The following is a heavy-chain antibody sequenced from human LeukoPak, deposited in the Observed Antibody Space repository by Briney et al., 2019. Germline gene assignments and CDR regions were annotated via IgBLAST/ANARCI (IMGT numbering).Heavy chain of an antibody. CDR3: ARGQGTVTTH. J-gene: IGHJ1*01. CDR2: INHSGSA. D-gene: IGHD4-17*01. Sequence: TETLSLTCTVSGESFSGYYCTWIRQPPGKGLEWIGEINHSGSANYNPSLKSRVTISLDTSKNQFSLKLSSVTAADTAVYYCARGQGTVTTHWGQGTLVTVSS. V-gene: IGHV4-34*01. CDR1: GESFSGYY.